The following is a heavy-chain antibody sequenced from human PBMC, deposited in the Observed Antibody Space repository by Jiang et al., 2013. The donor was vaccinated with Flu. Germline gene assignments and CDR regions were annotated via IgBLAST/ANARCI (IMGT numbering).Heavy chain of an antibody. V-gene: IGHV4-34*01. CDR2: INHSGST. D-gene: IGHD3-3*01. J-gene: IGHJ6*04. CDR1: GGSFSGYY. Sequence: LLKPSETLSLTCAVYGGSFSGYYWSWIRQPPGKGLEWIGEINHSGSTNYNPSLKSRVTISVDTSKNQFSLKLSSVTAADTAVYYCARGAGRGGLYDFWSGYHTTNIPYYYGMDVWGKGTTVTVSS. CDR3: ARGAGRGGLYDFWSGYHTTNIPYYYGMDV.